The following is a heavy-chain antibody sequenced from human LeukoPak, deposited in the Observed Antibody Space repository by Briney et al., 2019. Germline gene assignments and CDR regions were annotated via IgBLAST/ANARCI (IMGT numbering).Heavy chain of an antibody. Sequence: SQTLSLTCTVSGGSISSGGCYWSWIRQHPGKGLEWIGYIYYSGSTYYNPSLKCRVTISVDTSKNQFSLKLSSVTAADTAVYYCAREETYGSGSYVDYWGQGTLVTVSS. CDR2: IYYSGST. J-gene: IGHJ4*02. CDR1: GGSISSGGCY. CDR3: AREETYGSGSYVDY. D-gene: IGHD3-10*01. V-gene: IGHV4-31*03.